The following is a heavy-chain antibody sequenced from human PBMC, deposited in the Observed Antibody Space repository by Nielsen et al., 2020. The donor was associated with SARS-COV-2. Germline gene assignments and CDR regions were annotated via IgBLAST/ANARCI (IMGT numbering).Heavy chain of an antibody. D-gene: IGHD6-13*01. V-gene: IGHV3-23*01. Sequence: GGSLRLSCAASGFTFSSYAMSWVRQAPGKGLEWVSAISGSGGSTYYADSVKGRFTISRDNSKNTLYLQMNSLRAEDTAVYYCARRAYSNPGIAAAGFDYWGQGTLVTVSS. J-gene: IGHJ4*02. CDR2: ISGSGGST. CDR1: GFTFSSYA. CDR3: ARRAYSNPGIAAAGFDY.